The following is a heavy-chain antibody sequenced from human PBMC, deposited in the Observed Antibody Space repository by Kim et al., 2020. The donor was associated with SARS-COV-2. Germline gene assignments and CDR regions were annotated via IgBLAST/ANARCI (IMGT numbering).Heavy chain of an antibody. CDR1: GFTFSSYA. V-gene: IGHV3-64D*09. CDR2: ISSNGGST. Sequence: GGSLRLSCSASGFTFSSYAMHWVRQAPGKGLEYVSAISSNGGSTYYADSVKGRFTISRDNSKNTLYLQMSSLRAEDTAVYYCVKARGKNDFFGVVIIYYFDYWGQGTLVTVSS. CDR3: VKARGKNDFFGVVIIYYFDY. D-gene: IGHD3-3*01. J-gene: IGHJ4*02.